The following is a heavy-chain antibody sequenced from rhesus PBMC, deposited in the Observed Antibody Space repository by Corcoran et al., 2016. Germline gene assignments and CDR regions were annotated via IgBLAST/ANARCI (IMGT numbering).Heavy chain of an antibody. CDR1: GGTISGYYL. CDR2: IYGGSGST. CDR3: ARGAVAANYFDY. J-gene: IGHJ4*01. D-gene: IGHD4-29*01. V-gene: IGHV4S7*01. Sequence: QVQLQASGPGVVKPSEPLSLPFAVSGGTISGYYLWSWIPQPPGQGLEWIGYIYGGSGSTSYNPSLKSLVIISIDTSKNQFSLKLSSVTDADTAVYYCARGAVAANYFDYWGQGVLVTVSS.